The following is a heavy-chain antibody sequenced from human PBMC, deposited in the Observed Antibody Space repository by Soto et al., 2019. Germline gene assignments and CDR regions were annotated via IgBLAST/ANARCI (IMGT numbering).Heavy chain of an antibody. Sequence: SETLSLTCTVYGRSFSGYYWSWIRQSPGKGLEWIGEINHSGGINYNPSLKSRVTISVDTSKNQVSLNLRSVTAADTAVYYCARGLQRGNQSKYRNTVLFDPWGQGTLVTVSS. CDR3: ARGLQRGNQSKYRNTVLFDP. V-gene: IGHV4-34*01. CDR2: INHSGGI. D-gene: IGHD3-16*02. CDR1: GRSFSGYY. J-gene: IGHJ5*02.